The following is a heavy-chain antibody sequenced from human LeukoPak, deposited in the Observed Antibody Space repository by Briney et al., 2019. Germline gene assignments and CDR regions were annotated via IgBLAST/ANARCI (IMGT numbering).Heavy chain of an antibody. Sequence: ASVKVSCKASGYTFTSYDINWVRQATGQGLEWMGWMSPDSGNTGSAQKFQGRVTFTRNISISTAYMELSSLRSEDTAVYYCARFSSGWWYYFGFWGQGTLVTVSS. CDR2: MSPDSGNT. CDR3: ARFSSGWWYYFGF. V-gene: IGHV1-8*01. D-gene: IGHD6-19*01. J-gene: IGHJ4*02. CDR1: GYTFTSYD.